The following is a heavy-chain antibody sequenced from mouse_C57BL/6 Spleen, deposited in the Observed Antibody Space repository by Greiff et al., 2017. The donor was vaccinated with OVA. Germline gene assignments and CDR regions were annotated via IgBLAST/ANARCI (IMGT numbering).Heavy chain of an antibody. D-gene: IGHD2-4*01. CDR3: ARDRFYYDYDERFAY. Sequence: EVQLVESGGGLVKPGGSLKLSCAASGFTFSSYAMSWVRQTPEKRLEWVATISDGGSYTYYPDNVKGRFTISRDNAKNNLYLQMSHLKSEDTAMYYCARDRFYYDYDERFAYWGQGTLVTVSA. CDR2: ISDGGSYT. CDR1: GFTFSSYA. J-gene: IGHJ3*01. V-gene: IGHV5-4*01.